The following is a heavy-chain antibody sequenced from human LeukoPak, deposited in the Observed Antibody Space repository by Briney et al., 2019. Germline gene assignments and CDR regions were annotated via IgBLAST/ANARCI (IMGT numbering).Heavy chain of an antibody. CDR2: IYYSGST. Sequence: TSETLSLTCTVSGGSISRGGYYWSWIRQHPGKGLEWIGYIYYSGSTYYNPSLKSRVTISVDTSKNQFSLKLSSVTAADTAVYYCARGRRGSGYSFDYWGQGTLVTVSS. V-gene: IGHV4-31*03. J-gene: IGHJ4*02. CDR1: GGSISRGGYY. CDR3: ARGRRGSGYSFDY. D-gene: IGHD3-22*01.